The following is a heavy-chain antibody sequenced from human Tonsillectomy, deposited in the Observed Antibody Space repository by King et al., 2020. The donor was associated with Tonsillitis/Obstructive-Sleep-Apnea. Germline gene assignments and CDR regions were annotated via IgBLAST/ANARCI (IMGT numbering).Heavy chain of an antibody. J-gene: IGHJ4*02. CDR2: ISYDGSNK. V-gene: IGHV3-30*04. Sequence: VQLVESGGGVVQPGRSLRLSCAASGFTFSSYAMHWVRQAPGKGLEWVAVISYDGSNKYYADSVKGRFTISRDNSMNTLNLQMNSLRAEDTAVYYCATDYYDSSAYSGGIDYWGQGTLVTVSS. CDR1: GFTFSSYA. D-gene: IGHD3-22*01. CDR3: ATDYYDSSAYSGGIDY.